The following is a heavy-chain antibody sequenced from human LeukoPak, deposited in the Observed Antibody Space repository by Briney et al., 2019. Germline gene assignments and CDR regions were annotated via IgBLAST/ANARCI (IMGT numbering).Heavy chain of an antibody. CDR3: TKASGSYRPVYYFDY. V-gene: IGHV3-49*04. Sequence: GGSLRLSCTASGFTFGDYAMSWVRQAPGKGLEWVGFIRSKAYGGTTEYAASVKGRFTISRDDSKSIAYLQMNSLKTEDTAVYYCTKASGSYRPVYYFDYWGQGTLVTVSS. J-gene: IGHJ4*02. CDR2: IRSKAYGGTT. D-gene: IGHD1-26*01. CDR1: GFTFGDYA.